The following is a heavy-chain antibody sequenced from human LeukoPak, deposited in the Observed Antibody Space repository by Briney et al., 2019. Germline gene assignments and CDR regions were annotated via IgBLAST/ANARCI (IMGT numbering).Heavy chain of an antibody. Sequence: ASVKVSCKASGYTXTSYGISGVRQAPGQGLEWMGWISAYNGNTNYAQKLQGRVTMTTDTSTSTAYMELRSLRSDDTAVYYCARDYSSGYYYYYYYYGMDVWGQGTTVTVSS. J-gene: IGHJ6*02. CDR1: GYTXTSYG. CDR2: ISAYNGNT. CDR3: ARDYSSGYYYYYYYYGMDV. V-gene: IGHV1-18*01. D-gene: IGHD3-22*01.